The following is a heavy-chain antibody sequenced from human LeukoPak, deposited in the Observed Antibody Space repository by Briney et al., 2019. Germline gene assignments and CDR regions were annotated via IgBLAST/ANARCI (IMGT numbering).Heavy chain of an antibody. D-gene: IGHD3-22*01. J-gene: IGHJ4*02. Sequence: PSETLSLTCTVSGGSISGSSHYWGWIRQPPGKGLEWIGSIHYGGKTYDNPSLKSRVTMSVGTSKNQFSLKLSSVTAADTALYYCARLLYDSRGHQYFDYWGQGTLVTVSS. CDR3: ARLLYDSRGHQYFDY. CDR1: GGSISGSSHY. V-gene: IGHV4-39*01. CDR2: IHYGGKT.